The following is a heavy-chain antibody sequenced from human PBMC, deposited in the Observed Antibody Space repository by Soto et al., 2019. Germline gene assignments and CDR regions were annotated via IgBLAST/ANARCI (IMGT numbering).Heavy chain of an antibody. CDR3: ARLNMVQGSAFDI. CDR1: GGSFIGYY. V-gene: IGHV4-34*01. D-gene: IGHD3-10*01. J-gene: IGHJ3*02. Sequence: SENLSITCAVYGGSFIGYYWSWIRQPPGKGLEWIGEINHSGSTNYNPSLKSRVTISVDTSKNQFSLKLSSVTAADTAVYYCARLNMVQGSAFDICGQGTIVT. CDR2: INHSGST.